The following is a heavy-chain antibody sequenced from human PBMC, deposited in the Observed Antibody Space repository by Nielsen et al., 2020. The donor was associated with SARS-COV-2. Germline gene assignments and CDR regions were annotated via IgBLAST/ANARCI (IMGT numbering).Heavy chain of an antibody. J-gene: IGHJ4*02. D-gene: IGHD3-10*01. V-gene: IGHV3-74*01. CDR3: ARAEMGTYYYGSGVPYYFDY. CDR1: GFAFSTYW. Sequence: GGSLRLSCAASGFAFSTYWMHWVRQAPGKGLVWVARINNDGSITNYADSVKGRFTISRENAKNSLYLQMNSLRAGDTAVYYCARAEMGTYYYGSGVPYYFDYWGQGTLVTVSS. CDR2: INNDGSIT.